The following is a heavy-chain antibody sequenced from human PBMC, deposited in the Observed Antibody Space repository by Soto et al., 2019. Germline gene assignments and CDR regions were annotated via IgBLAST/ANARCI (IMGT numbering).Heavy chain of an antibody. CDR1: GGSINNYY. V-gene: IGHV4-59*12. D-gene: IGHD3-10*01. CDR2: IYHSGST. Sequence: PSETLSLTCTVSGGSINNYYWSWIRQPPGKGLEWIGYIYHSGSTYYNPSLKSRVTISVDRSKNQFSLKLSSVTAADTAVYYCARVPGPWGQGTLVTVSS. CDR3: ARVPGP. J-gene: IGHJ5*02.